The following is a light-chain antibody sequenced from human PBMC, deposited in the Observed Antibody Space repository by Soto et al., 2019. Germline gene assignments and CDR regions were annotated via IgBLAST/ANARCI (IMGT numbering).Light chain of an antibody. CDR2: GNS. J-gene: IGLJ3*02. CDR1: SSNIGAGYD. V-gene: IGLV1-40*01. CDR3: QSYDSSLGGSV. Sequence: QLVLTQPPSVSGAPGQGVTISCTGSSSNIGAGYDVHWYQQLPGTAPKLLIYGNSNRPSGVPDRFSGSKSGTSASLAITGLQAEDEADYYCQSYDSSLGGSVFGGGTKLTVL.